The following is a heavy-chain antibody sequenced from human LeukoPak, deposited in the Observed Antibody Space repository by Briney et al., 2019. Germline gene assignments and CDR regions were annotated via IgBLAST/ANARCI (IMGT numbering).Heavy chain of an antibody. Sequence: QPGGSLRLSCAASGFTFSSYGMHWVRQAPGKGLEWVAVISFDGSKKFYADSVKGRFTISRDNSKNTLYLQMNGLRAEDTAVYYCANVETSMVTLYYYGTDVWGQGTTVTVSS. J-gene: IGHJ6*02. CDR3: ANVETSMVTLYYYGTDV. D-gene: IGHD5-18*01. CDR2: ISFDGSKK. V-gene: IGHV3-30*18. CDR1: GFTFSSYG.